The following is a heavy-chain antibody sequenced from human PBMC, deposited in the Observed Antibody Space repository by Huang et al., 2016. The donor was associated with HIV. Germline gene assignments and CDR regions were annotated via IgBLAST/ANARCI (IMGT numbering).Heavy chain of an antibody. Sequence: QVELVQSGAEVKRPGASVRVSCKAAGYIFTKYGINWVRKAPGQGLEWMGWIGAYNGNTNYAEKFQGRVTLTRDTSATTAYMELRDVTSADTAVYYCARDHWYPLQNWFDLWGQGTLVTVSS. D-gene: IGHD1-1*01. CDR3: ARDHWYPLQNWFDL. J-gene: IGHJ5*01. CDR1: GYIFTKYG. V-gene: IGHV1-18*01. CDR2: IGAYNGNT.